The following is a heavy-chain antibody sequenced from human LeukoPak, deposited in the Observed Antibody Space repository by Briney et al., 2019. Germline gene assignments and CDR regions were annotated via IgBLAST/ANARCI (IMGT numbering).Heavy chain of an antibody. D-gene: IGHD6-6*01. J-gene: IGHJ6*03. V-gene: IGHV4-61*02. CDR3: ARGESSSSPLYYYYYYMDV. Sequence: PSETLSLTCTVSGGSISSGIYYWSWIRQPTGKGLEWIGRIYTSGSTNYNPSLKSRVTISVDTSKNQFSLKLSSVTAADTAVYYCARGESSSSPLYYYYYYMDVWGKGTTVTVPS. CDR2: IYTSGST. CDR1: GGSISSGIYY.